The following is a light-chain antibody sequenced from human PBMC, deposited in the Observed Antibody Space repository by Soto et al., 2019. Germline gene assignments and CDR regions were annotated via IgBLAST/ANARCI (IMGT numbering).Light chain of an antibody. J-gene: IGLJ2*01. CDR2: DVS. CDR3: SSYTSSSTPGVV. Sequence: QSALTQPASVSGSPGQSITISCTGTSSDVGGYNYVSWYQQHPGKAPKLMIYDVSNRPSGVSNRFSGSKAGNTASLTISGLQAEDEADYYGSSYTSSSTPGVVFGGGTKLTVL. CDR1: SSDVGGYNY. V-gene: IGLV2-14*01.